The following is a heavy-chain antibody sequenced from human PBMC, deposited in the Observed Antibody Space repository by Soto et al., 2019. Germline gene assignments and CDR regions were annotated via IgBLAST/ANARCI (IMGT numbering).Heavy chain of an antibody. V-gene: IGHV3-9*01. CDR3: AKEKPAANDAFDI. CDR1: GFTFDDYA. CDR2: ISWNSGSI. D-gene: IGHD2-2*01. J-gene: IGHJ3*02. Sequence: GGSLRLSCAASGFTFDDYAMHWVRQAPGKGLEWVSGISWNSGSIGYADSVKGRFTISRDNAKNSLYLQMNSLRAEDTALYYCAKEKPAANDAFDIWGQGTMVTVSS.